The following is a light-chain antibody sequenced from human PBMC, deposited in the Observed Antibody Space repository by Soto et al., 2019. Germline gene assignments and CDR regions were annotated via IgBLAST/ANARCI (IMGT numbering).Light chain of an antibody. CDR1: SSDVGDYNF. V-gene: IGLV2-8*01. CDR3: SSYAGSNNLV. J-gene: IGLJ1*01. CDR2: EVS. Sequence: QSALTQPPSASGSPGQSVTISCTGTSSDVGDYNFVSWYQQHPAKAPKLLIYEVSRRPSGVPDRFSGSKSGNTASLTVSGLQADDEADYYCSSYAGSNNLVFGTGTQLTVL.